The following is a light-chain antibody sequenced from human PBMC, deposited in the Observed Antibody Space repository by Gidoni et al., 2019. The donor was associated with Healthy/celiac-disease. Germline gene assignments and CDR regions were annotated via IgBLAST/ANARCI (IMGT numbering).Light chain of an antibody. CDR2: SNN. CDR3: AAWDDSLNGLYV. CDR1: SSNIGSNT. Sequence: QSVLTQPPSASGTPGQRVTISCSGSSSNIGSNTVNWSQQLPGTAPQLLIYSNNQRPSGVPDRFSGSKSGTSASLAISGLQSEDEADYYCAAWDDSLNGLYVFGTGTKVTVL. V-gene: IGLV1-44*01. J-gene: IGLJ1*01.